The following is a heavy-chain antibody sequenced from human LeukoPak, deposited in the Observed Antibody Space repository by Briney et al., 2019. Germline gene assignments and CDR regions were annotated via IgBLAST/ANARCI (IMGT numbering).Heavy chain of an antibody. CDR2: IYYSGST. J-gene: IGHJ4*02. CDR1: GGSLSSSSYY. V-gene: IGHV4-39*07. Sequence: SETLSLTCTVSGGSLSSSSYYWGWIRQPPGKGLEWIGSIYYSGSTYYNPSLKSRVTISVDTSKNQFSLKLSSVTAADTAVYYCARRWAAAGTTTFDYWGQGTLVTVSS. CDR3: ARRWAAAGTTTFDY. D-gene: IGHD6-13*01.